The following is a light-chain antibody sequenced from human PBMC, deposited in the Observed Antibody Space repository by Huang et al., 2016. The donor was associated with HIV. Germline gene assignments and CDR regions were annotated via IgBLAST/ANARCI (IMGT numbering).Light chain of an antibody. CDR3: QHSDGLSPLT. Sequence: IRMTQSPSSLSASTGDRVTITCRARQNVGTSLAWYQQRPGRAPVLLIYDASTLQRGVPSRFIGSGSRTVFTLTIGCLQVEDAATYYCQHSDGLSPLTFGGGT. V-gene: IGKV1-8*01. CDR1: QNVGTS. J-gene: IGKJ4*01. CDR2: DAS.